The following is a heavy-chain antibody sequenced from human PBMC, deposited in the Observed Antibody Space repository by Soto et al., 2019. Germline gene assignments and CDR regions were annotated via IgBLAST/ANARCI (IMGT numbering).Heavy chain of an antibody. J-gene: IGHJ4*02. D-gene: IGHD6-19*01. CDR1: GFDVSSKY. CDR2: IYGGGTT. CDR3: VQTTGWPGFDF. V-gene: IGHV3-53*01. Sequence: EVQLVESGGGLIQPGGSLRLSCAASGFDVSSKYMTWVRQAPGKGMEWVSVIYGGGTTYYAESVKDRFTISRDTSKHSLYLQMNSLRAEDTAVYYGVQTTGWPGFDFWGQGTLVTVSS.